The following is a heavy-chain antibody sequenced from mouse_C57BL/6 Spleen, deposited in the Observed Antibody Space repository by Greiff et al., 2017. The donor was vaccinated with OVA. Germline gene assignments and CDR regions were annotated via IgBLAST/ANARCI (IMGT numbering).Heavy chain of an antibody. CDR2: INPNNGGT. CDR3: ARRWLLLGVDY. CDR1: GYTFTDYN. J-gene: IGHJ4*01. V-gene: IGHV1-18*01. Sequence: EVKLQESGPELVKPGASVKIPCKASGYTFTDYNMDWVKQSHGKSLEWIGDINPNNGGTIYNQKFKGKATLTVDKSSSTAYMELRSLTSEDTAVYYCARRWLLLGVDYWGQGTSVTVSS. D-gene: IGHD2-3*01.